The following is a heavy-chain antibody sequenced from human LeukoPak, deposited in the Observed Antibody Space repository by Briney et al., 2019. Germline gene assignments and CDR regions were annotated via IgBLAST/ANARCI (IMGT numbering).Heavy chain of an antibody. CDR2: MNPNSGNT. D-gene: IGHD3-10*01. V-gene: IGHV1-8*01. CDR3: ARGKAMVRGVMGSWFDP. Sequence: GASVKVSCKASGYTFTSYDFNWVRQATGQGLEWMGWMNPNSGNTGYAQKFQGRVTMTRNTSISTAYMGLSSLRSEDTALYYCARGKAMVRGVMGSWFDPWGQGTLVTVSS. CDR1: GYTFTSYD. J-gene: IGHJ5*02.